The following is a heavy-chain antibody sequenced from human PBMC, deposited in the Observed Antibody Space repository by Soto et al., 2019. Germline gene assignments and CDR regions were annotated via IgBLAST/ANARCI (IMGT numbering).Heavy chain of an antibody. CDR2: ISWNSGSI. V-gene: IGHV3-9*01. CDR3: VARGIYGPEPVDY. D-gene: IGHD3-10*01. J-gene: IGHJ4*02. CDR1: GFTFDDYA. Sequence: GGSLRLSCAASGFTFDDYAMHWVRQAPGKGLEWVSGISWNSGSIGYADSVKGRFTISRDNAKNSLYLQMNSLRAEDTAVYYWVARGIYGPEPVDYWGQGTLVTVSS.